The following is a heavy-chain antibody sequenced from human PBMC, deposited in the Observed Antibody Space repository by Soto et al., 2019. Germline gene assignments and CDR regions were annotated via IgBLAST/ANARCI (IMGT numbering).Heavy chain of an antibody. V-gene: IGHV4-39*01. J-gene: IGHJ4*02. Sequence: QLQLQESGPGLVKPSETLSLTCTVSGGSISSSSYSWGWIRQPPGKGREWIGSIYYSGSTYYNPSLKSRVTIAVDRSKNQFSLKLISVTAADTAVYYCARRGSSSWYGYWGQGTLVTVAS. CDR3: ARRGSSSWYGY. D-gene: IGHD6-13*01. CDR1: GGSISSSSYS. CDR2: IYYSGST.